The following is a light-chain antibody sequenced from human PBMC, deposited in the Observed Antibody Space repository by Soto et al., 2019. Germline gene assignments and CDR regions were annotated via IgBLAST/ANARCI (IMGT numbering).Light chain of an antibody. J-gene: IGLJ2*01. Sequence: QSVLTQPPSVSAAPRQRVTISCSGSSSNIGKNAVNWYQQLPGKAPRLLIYYNNVLPSGVSDRFSGSKSGTSASLAISGLQSGDEADYYCAAWDDSLNGVVFGGGTKLTVL. CDR1: SSNIGKNA. CDR2: YNN. V-gene: IGLV1-36*01. CDR3: AAWDDSLNGVV.